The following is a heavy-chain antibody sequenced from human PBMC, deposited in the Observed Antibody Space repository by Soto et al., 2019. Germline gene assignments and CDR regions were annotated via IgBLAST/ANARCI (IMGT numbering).Heavy chain of an antibody. J-gene: IGHJ3*02. CDR3: ARAASPIAAADDDAFDI. V-gene: IGHV1-18*04. D-gene: IGHD6-13*01. Sequence: QVQLVQSGAEVEKPGASVKVSCKASGYTFTSYGISWVRQAPGQGLEWMGWISAYNGNTNYAQKLQGRVTMTTNTSTSTAYMELRSLRSDDTAVYYCARAASPIAAADDDAFDIWGQGTMVTVSS. CDR2: ISAYNGNT. CDR1: GYTFTSYG.